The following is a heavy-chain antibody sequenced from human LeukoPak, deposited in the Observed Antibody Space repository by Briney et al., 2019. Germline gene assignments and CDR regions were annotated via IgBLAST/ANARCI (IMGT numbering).Heavy chain of an antibody. CDR1: GYTFTGYY. V-gene: IGHV1-2*06. CDR3: ARGPTYYYGSGRAARGMDV. D-gene: IGHD3-10*01. Sequence: ASVKVSCKASGYTFTGYYMHWVRQAPGQGLEWMGRINPNSGGTNYAQKFQGRVTMTRDTSISTAYMELSSLRSEDTAVYYCARGPTYYYGSGRAARGMDVWGQGTTVTVSS. CDR2: INPNSGGT. J-gene: IGHJ6*02.